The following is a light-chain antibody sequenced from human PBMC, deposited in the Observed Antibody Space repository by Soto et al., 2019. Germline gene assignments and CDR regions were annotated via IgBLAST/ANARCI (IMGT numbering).Light chain of an antibody. J-gene: IGKJ1*01. CDR1: QSVSSN. V-gene: IGKV3-20*01. CDR3: QQYGSSGT. Sequence: ERVMTQSPATLSVSPGERATLSCRASQSVSSNLAWYQQKPGQAPRLLIYGASNRATGIPDGFSGSGSGTDFTLTISRLEPEDFAVYYCQQYGSSGTFGQGTKVDIK. CDR2: GAS.